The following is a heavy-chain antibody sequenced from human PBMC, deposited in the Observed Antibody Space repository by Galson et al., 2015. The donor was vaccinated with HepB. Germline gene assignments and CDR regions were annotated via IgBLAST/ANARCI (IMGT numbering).Heavy chain of an antibody. D-gene: IGHD3-3*01. CDR3: ARRGGKREYYDFWSGYYIANWFDP. V-gene: IGHV5-10-1*01. J-gene: IGHJ5*02. CDR1: GYSFTSYW. Sequence: QSGAEVKKPGESLRISCKGSGYSFTSYWISWVRQMPGKGLEWMGRIDPSDSYTNYSPSFQGHVTISADKSISTAYLQWSSLKASDTVMYYCARRGGKREYYDFWSGYYIANWFDPWGQGTLVTVSS. CDR2: IDPSDSYT.